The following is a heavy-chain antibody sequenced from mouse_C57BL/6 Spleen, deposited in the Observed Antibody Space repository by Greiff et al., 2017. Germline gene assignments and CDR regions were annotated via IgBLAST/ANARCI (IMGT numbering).Heavy chain of an antibody. CDR2: IYPSDSET. J-gene: IGHJ4*01. CDR3: ARGSYDGYYGYYAMDY. CDR1: GYTFTSYW. V-gene: IGHV1-61*01. D-gene: IGHD2-3*01. Sequence: QVQLKQPGAELVRPGSSVKLSCKASGYTFTSYWMDWVKQRPGQGLEWIGNIYPSDSETHYNQKFKDKATLTVDKSSSTAYMQLSSLTSEDSAVYYCARGSYDGYYGYYAMDYWGQGTSVTVSS.